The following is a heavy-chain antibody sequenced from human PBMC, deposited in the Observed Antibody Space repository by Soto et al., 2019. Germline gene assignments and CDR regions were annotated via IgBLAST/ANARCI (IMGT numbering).Heavy chain of an antibody. D-gene: IGHD3-16*01. CDR2: IYYSGST. V-gene: IGHV4-31*03. Sequence: QVQLQESGPGLVKPSQTLSLTCTVSGGSISSGGYYWSWIRQHPGKGLEWIGYIYYSGSTYYNPSLQIRVTLSVDTSKHQFSLKLSSVTAAATAVYYCARMGGINWFDPCGQGTLVTVSS. J-gene: IGHJ5*02. CDR3: ARMGGINWFDP. CDR1: GGSISSGGYY.